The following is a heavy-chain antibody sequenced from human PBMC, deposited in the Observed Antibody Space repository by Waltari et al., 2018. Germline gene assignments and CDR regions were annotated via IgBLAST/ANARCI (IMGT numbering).Heavy chain of an antibody. CDR1: GGSISSESYY. D-gene: IGHD3-9*01. Sequence: QLQLQESGPGLVKPSETLSLTCTVSGGSISSESYYWGWIHQPPGKGREWNGIISYSGRTYSDPALNRRVTISVETSKNQFSLKLSSVTAADTAVYYCARLSYHIVTGYGWFDPWGLGTLVTVSS. CDR3: ARLSYHIVTGYGWFDP. V-gene: IGHV4-39*01. CDR2: ISYSGRT. J-gene: IGHJ5*02.